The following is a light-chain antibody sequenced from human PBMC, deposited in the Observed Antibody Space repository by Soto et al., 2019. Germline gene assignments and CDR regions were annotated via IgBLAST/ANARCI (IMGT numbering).Light chain of an antibody. Sequence: QSALTQPASVSGSPGESITISCTGTSSDVGTYNYVSWYQHRPGKAPKLMIYDVTYRPSGVSNRFSGSKSANTASLTISGLQDEEEADYYCSSYTTRNTQVFGGGTKLTVL. CDR1: SSDVGTYNY. CDR2: DVT. J-gene: IGLJ3*02. V-gene: IGLV2-14*01. CDR3: SSYTTRNTQV.